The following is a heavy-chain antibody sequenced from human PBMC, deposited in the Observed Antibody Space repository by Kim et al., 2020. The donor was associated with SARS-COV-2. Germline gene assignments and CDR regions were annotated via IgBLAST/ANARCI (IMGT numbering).Heavy chain of an antibody. V-gene: IGHV3-23*01. J-gene: IGHJ4*02. D-gene: IGHD3-22*01. Sequence: GKGRFTISRDNSKNTLYLQMNSLRAEDTAVYYCAKSDRTTMIVVVTMIDYWGQGTLVTVSS. CDR3: AKSDRTTMIVVVTMIDY.